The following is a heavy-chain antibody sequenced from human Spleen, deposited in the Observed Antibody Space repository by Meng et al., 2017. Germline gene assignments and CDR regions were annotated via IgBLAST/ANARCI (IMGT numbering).Heavy chain of an antibody. CDR1: GGSFSDYY. V-gene: IGHV4-34*01. CDR2: INHSGST. CDR3: ARGPTTMAHDFDY. J-gene: IGHJ4*02. Sequence: QGQLKQWGAVLLKASETLSLTCVVSGGSFSDYYWSWIRQPPGKGLEWIGEINHSGSTNYNPSLESRATISVDTSQNNLSLKLSSVTAADSAVYYCARGPTTMAHDFDYWGQGTLVTVSS. D-gene: IGHD4-11*01.